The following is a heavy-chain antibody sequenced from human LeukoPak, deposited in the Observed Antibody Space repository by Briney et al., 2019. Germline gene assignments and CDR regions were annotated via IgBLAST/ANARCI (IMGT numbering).Heavy chain of an antibody. J-gene: IGHJ4*02. CDR3: ARDAFEYPGGFGY. CDR1: GFTFSSYE. V-gene: IGHV3-48*03. CDR2: ISRSGTTT. Sequence: GGSLRLSCGVSGFTFSSYELNWVRQAPGKGLEWVSYISRSGTTTLYADSVKGRFTISRDNAKNSLFLQMNSLRAEDTAVYYCARDAFEYPGGFGYWGQGTLVTVPS. D-gene: IGHD4-23*01.